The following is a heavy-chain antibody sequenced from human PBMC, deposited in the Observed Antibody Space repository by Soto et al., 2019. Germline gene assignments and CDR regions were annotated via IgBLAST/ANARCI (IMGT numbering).Heavy chain of an antibody. CDR1: GYTFNTYD. Sequence: VQLVQSGAEVKKPGASVKVSCKASGYTFNTYDINWVRQAPGQGLEWMGWVNPHSGDTVYARKFHGRTNMTTNASLSTAYLPLTSLTSEDTAIYNWASAEARNYIYWFDPWGQGTLVTVAS. J-gene: IGHJ5*02. CDR2: VNPHSGDT. D-gene: IGHD1-7*01. CDR3: ASAEARNYIYWFDP. V-gene: IGHV1-8*01.